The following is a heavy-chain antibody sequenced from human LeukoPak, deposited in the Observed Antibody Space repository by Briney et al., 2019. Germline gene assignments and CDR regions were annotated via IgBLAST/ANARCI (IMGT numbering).Heavy chain of an antibody. J-gene: IGHJ4*02. CDR3: ARAPREWLLGYYFDY. D-gene: IGHD3-3*01. V-gene: IGHV3-7*01. Sequence: PGGSLRLSCAASGFTFSSYAMSWVRQAPGKGLEWVANVKYDGSEKYYVDSVNGRFTISRDNAKNSLYLQMNSLRAEDTAVYYCARAPREWLLGYYFDYWGQGTLVTVSS. CDR1: GFTFSSYA. CDR2: VKYDGSEK.